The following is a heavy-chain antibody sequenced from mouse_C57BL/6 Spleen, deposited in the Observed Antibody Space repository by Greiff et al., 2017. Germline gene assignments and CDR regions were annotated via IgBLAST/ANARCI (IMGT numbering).Heavy chain of an antibody. D-gene: IGHD2-3*01. CDR2: ISSGSSTI. V-gene: IGHV5-17*01. CDR1: GFTFSDYG. J-gene: IGHJ4*01. CDR3: AREGEGYYEGYAMDY. Sequence: EVQVVESGGGLVKPGGSLKLSCAASGFTFSDYGMHWVRQAPEKGLEWVAYISSGSSTIYYADTVKGRFTISRDNAKNTLFLQMTSLRSEDTAMYYCAREGEGYYEGYAMDYWGQGTSVTVSS.